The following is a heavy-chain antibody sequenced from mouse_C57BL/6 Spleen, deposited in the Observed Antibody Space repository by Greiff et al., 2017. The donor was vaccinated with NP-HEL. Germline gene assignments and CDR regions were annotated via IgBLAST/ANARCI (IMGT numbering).Heavy chain of an antibody. D-gene: IGHD2-3*01. CDR1: GYTFTDYY. CDR3: ASSGGYYVKTWFAY. CDR2: INPNNGGT. Sequence: EVQLQQSGPELVKPGASVKISCKASGYTFTDYYMNWVKQSHGKSLEWIGDINPNNGGTSYNQKFKGKATLTVDKSSSTAYMELRSLTSEDSAVYYCASSGGYYVKTWFAYWGQGTLVTVSA. J-gene: IGHJ3*01. V-gene: IGHV1-26*01.